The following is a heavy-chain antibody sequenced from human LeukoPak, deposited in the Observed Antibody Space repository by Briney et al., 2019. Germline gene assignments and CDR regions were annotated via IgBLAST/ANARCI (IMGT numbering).Heavy chain of an antibody. CDR3: ARARGYNQYYYSMDV. Sequence: RSETLSLTCTVSGGSVSSYNGGWMRGPAGGGLECIGRIYTPGSTSYNPSLKSRVAMSVDTSKNQFSLKLSSVTAAHTAMYYCARARGYNQYYYSMDVWGQRTAVPVSS. CDR2: IYTPGST. D-gene: IGHD5-18*01. J-gene: IGHJ6*02. CDR1: GGSVSSYN. V-gene: IGHV4-4*07.